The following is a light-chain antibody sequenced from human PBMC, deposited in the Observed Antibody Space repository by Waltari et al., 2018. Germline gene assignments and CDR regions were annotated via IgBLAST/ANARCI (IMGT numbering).Light chain of an antibody. V-gene: IGKV1-5*03. J-gene: IGKJ1*01. CDR3: QQYNTYPLT. CDR1: QNINSW. Sequence: DIQMTQSPSTLSASVGDRVTITCRASQNINSWLAWYQQKPGKAPKILIYKASSLESGVPSRFSGRGSGTEFTITISSLQPDDFGTYYCQQYNTYPLTFGQGTKVEIK. CDR2: KAS.